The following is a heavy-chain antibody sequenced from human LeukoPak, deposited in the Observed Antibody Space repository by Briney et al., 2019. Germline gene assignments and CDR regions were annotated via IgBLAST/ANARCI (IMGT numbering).Heavy chain of an antibody. D-gene: IGHD6-19*01. CDR2: IYYSGST. V-gene: IGHV4-59*01. J-gene: IGHJ6*02. CDR3: ARGAEYSSGWYRYYYYGMDV. Sequence: SETLSLTCTVSGGSISSYYWSWIRQPPGKGLEWIGYIYYSGSTSYNPSLKSRVTISVDTSKNQFSLKLSSVTAADTAVYYCARGAEYSSGWYRYYYYGMDVWGQGTTVTVSS. CDR1: GGSISSYY.